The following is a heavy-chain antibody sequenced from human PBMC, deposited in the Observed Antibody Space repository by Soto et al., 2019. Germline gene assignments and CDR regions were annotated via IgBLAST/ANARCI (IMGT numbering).Heavy chain of an antibody. CDR2: ISWNSGSI. Sequence: GGSLRLSCAASGFTFDDYAMHWVRQAPGKGLEWVSGISWNSGSIGYADYVKGRFTISRDNAKNSLYLQMNSLRAEDTALYYCAKSRGVRGWHFDNWGQGTLVTVSS. J-gene: IGHJ4*02. CDR3: AKSRGVRGWHFDN. V-gene: IGHV3-9*01. CDR1: GFTFDDYA. D-gene: IGHD3-10*01.